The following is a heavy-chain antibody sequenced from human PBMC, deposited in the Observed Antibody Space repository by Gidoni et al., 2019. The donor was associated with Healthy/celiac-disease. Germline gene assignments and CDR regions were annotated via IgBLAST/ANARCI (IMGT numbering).Heavy chain of an antibody. J-gene: IGHJ4*02. CDR3: AKGSHSSGYYESDY. CDR2: ISGSGGST. Sequence: EVQLLESGGGLVQPGGSLRLSCAASGFTFSSYAMSWVRQAPGKGLEWVSAISGSGGSTYYADSVQGRFTISRDNSKNTLYLQMHSLRAEDTAVYYCAKGSHSSGYYESDYWGQGTLVTVSS. CDR1: GFTFSSYA. V-gene: IGHV3-23*01. D-gene: IGHD3-22*01.